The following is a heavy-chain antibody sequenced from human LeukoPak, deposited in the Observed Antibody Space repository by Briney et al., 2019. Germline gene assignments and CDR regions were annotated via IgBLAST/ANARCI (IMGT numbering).Heavy chain of an antibody. V-gene: IGHV3-7*03. CDR2: INQDGSDK. CDR1: GFTFTSYW. D-gene: IGHD6-19*01. J-gene: IGHJ4*02. Sequence: GGSLRLSCGASGFTFTSYWMNWVRQAPGKGLEWVANINQDGSDKNYVDSVKGRFTISRDNSKNTLYLQMNSLRAEDTAVYYCAKIVAVAPQDYWGQGTLVTVSS. CDR3: AKIVAVAPQDY.